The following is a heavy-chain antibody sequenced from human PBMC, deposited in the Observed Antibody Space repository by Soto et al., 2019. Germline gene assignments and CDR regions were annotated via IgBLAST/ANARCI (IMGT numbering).Heavy chain of an antibody. CDR2: IYWDDDK. CDR1: GFSLSTSGVG. CDR3: AHSLAASNYGAYEPINSFDD. Sequence: QITLKESGPTLVKPTQTLTLTCTFSGFSLSTSGVGVGWIRQPPGKALEWLALIYWDDDKRYSPSLKSRLTITKATSKNQVLLTMTSIDPVDTATYYCAHSLAASNYGAYEPINSFDDWGQGTMVTVSS. D-gene: IGHD4-17*01. V-gene: IGHV2-5*02. J-gene: IGHJ4*02.